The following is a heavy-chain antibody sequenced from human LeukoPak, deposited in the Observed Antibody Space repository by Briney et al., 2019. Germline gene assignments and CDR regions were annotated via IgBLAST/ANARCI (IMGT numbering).Heavy chain of an antibody. CDR3: ARMVAAREYYYYYMDV. J-gene: IGHJ6*03. V-gene: IGHV4-59*01. CDR1: GGSISSYY. CDR2: IYYSGST. D-gene: IGHD2-15*01. Sequence: SETLSLTCTVSGGSISSYYWSWLRQPPGKGLEWIGYIYYSGSTNYNPSLKSRVTISVDTSKNQFSLKLSSVTAADTAVYYCARMVAAREYYYYYMDVWGKGTTVTVSS.